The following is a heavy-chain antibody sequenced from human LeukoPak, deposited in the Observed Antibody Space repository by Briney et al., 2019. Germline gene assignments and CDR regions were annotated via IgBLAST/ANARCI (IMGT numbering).Heavy chain of an antibody. CDR1: GFTFSSYG. Sequence: PGRSLSLSCAASGFTFSSYGMRWVRQAPGKGLEWVAVISYDGSDKYYADSVRGRFTISRDNSKNTLYLQMNSLRAEDTAVYYCAKVLKTYYYEVRSRYYYYYGMDVWGQGTTVTVSS. CDR2: ISYDGSDK. D-gene: IGHD3-22*01. V-gene: IGHV3-30*18. J-gene: IGHJ6*02. CDR3: AKVLKTYYYEVRSRYYYYYGMDV.